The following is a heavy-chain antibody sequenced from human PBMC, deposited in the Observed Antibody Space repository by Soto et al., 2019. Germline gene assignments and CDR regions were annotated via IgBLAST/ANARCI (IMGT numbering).Heavy chain of an antibody. CDR1: GYTFPNYG. CDR2: ISAYKTNI. D-gene: IGHD3-10*01. V-gene: IGHV1-18*01. Sequence: QVQLVQSGAEVKKPGASVKVSCKASGYTFPNYGITWVRQAPGQGLEWMGWISAYKTNIKYAQKFQGRVTLTTDTYTSTAYMELRSLRSDDKAIYYCVRDLDGSGAYYTDFWGQGTLVTVSS. J-gene: IGHJ4*02. CDR3: VRDLDGSGAYYTDF.